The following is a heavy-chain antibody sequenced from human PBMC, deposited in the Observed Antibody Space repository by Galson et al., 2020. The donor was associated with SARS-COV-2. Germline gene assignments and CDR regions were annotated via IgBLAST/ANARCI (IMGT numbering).Heavy chain of an antibody. CDR2: IWYDGSNK. Sequence: GGSLRLSCAASGFTFSSYGMHWVRQAPGKGLEWVAVIWYDGSNKYYADSVKGRFTISRDNSKNTPYLQMNSLRAEDTAVYYCARSIAAADGMDVWGQGTTVTVSS. J-gene: IGHJ6*02. CDR1: GFTFSSYG. D-gene: IGHD6-13*01. V-gene: IGHV3-33*01. CDR3: ARSIAAADGMDV.